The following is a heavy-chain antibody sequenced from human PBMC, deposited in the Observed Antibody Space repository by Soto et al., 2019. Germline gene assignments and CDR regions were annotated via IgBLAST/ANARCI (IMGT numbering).Heavy chain of an antibody. CDR2: ISYDGSNK. CDR1: GFTFSNCA. J-gene: IGHJ6*02. Sequence: PGGSLRLSCAASGFTFSNCAMHWVRQAPGKGLEWVAVISYDGSNKYYADSVKGRFTISRDNSKNTLYLQMNSLRAEDTAVYYCARARGSSGHSQTFYYYYGMNVGGQGNTVTVSS. CDR3: ARARGSSGHSQTFYYYYGMNV. D-gene: IGHD3-22*01. V-gene: IGHV3-30-3*01.